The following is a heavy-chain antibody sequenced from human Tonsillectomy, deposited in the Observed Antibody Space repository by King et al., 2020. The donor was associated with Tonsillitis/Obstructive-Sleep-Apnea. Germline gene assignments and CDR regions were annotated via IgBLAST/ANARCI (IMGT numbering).Heavy chain of an antibody. CDR3: ARFSCSGGSCYSFWYFDL. CDR2: ISSSSSYT. CDR1: GFTFSDYY. Sequence: VQLVESGGGLVKPGGSLRLSCAASGFTFSDYYMSWIRQAPGKGLEWVSYISSSSSYTNYADSVKGRFTISRDNAKNSLYLQMNSLRAEDTAVYYCARFSCSGGSCYSFWYFDLWGRGPLVTVSS. D-gene: IGHD2-15*01. V-gene: IGHV3-11*05. J-gene: IGHJ2*01.